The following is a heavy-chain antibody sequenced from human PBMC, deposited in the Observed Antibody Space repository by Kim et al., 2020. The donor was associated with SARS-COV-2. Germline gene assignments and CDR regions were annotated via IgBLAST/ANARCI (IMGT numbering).Heavy chain of an antibody. CDR2: ISPSGST. CDR3: AKGIAGGNHYFDY. J-gene: IGHJ4*02. D-gene: IGHD1-1*01. Sequence: SETLSLTCAVSDGSISPYYWSWIRQPAGKGLEWIGRISPSGSTNYNPSLKSRVLMSVDTSKNQFSLRLNSVTAADTAVYYCAKGIAGGNHYFDYWGQGAL. CDR1: DGSISPYY. V-gene: IGHV4-4*07.